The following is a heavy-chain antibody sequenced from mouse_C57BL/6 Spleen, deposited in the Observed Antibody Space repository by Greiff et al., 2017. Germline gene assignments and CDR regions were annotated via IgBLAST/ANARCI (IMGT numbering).Heavy chain of an antibody. CDR1: GYAFSSSW. D-gene: IGHD2-3*01. CDR3: ARADGYPCYFDC. J-gene: IGHJ2*01. CDR2: IYPGDGDT. V-gene: IGHV1-82*01. Sequence: QVQLQQSGPELVKPGASVKISCKASGYAFSSSWMNWVKKRPGKGLEWIGRIYPGDGDTNYNGKFKGKATLTADKSSSTAYMQLSSLTSEDSAVYFCARADGYPCYFDCWGQGTTLTVSS.